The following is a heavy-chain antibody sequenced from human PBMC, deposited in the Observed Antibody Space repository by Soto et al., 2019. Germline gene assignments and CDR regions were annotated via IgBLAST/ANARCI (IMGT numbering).Heavy chain of an antibody. CDR2: ISAYNGNT. V-gene: IGHV1-18*01. CDR1: GYTFTSYG. J-gene: IGHJ5*02. Sequence: ASVKVSCKASGYTFTSYGISWVRQAPGQGLEWMGWISAYNGNTNYAQKLQGRVTMTTDTSTSTAYMELRSLRSDDTAVYYCASPHCSSTSCYFSLDPWGRGTLVTVSS. CDR3: ASPHCSSTSCYFSLDP. D-gene: IGHD2-2*01.